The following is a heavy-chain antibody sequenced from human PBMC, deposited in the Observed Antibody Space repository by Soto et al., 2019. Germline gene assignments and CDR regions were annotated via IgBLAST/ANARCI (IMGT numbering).Heavy chain of an antibody. Sequence: QVQLQESGPGLVKPSQTLSLTCTVSGGSINSSDYYWTWIRQHPEKGLEWIGYILYTGSTYYNPSLRSRATISVDMSKNQFSLRLTSVSAADTAVYYCARDRSLDLWSGSWFDTWGQGTLVTVSS. CDR2: ILYTGST. V-gene: IGHV4-31*03. CDR3: ARDRSLDLWSGSWFDT. D-gene: IGHD3-3*01. J-gene: IGHJ5*02. CDR1: GGSINSSDYY.